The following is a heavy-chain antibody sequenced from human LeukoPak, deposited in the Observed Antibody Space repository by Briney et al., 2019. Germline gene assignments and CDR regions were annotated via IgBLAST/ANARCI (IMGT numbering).Heavy chain of an antibody. V-gene: IGHV4-34*01. CDR1: GGCFSGYY. CDR2: INHSGST. Sequence: SETLSLTCAVYGGCFSGYYWIWIRQPPGKGLEWIGEINHSGSTNYNPSLKSRVTISVDTSKNQFSLKLNSVTAADTAVYYCARHYGPWGQGTLVTVSS. CDR3: ARHYGP. J-gene: IGHJ5*02. D-gene: IGHD3-16*01.